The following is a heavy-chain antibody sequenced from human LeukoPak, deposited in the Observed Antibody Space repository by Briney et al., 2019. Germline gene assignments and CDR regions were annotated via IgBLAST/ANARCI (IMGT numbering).Heavy chain of an antibody. D-gene: IGHD5-24*01. J-gene: IGHJ4*02. V-gene: IGHV1-69*04. Sequence: SVKVSCKASGGTFSSYAISWVRQAPGQGLEWMGRIIPILGIANYAQKFQGRVTITADKSTSTAYMELSSLRSEDTAVYYCAREGVATTPGYFDYWGQGALVTVSS. CDR3: AREGVATTPGYFDY. CDR1: GGTFSSYA. CDR2: IIPILGIA.